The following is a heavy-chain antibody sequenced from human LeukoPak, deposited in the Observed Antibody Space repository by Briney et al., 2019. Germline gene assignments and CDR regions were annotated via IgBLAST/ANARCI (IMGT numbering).Heavy chain of an antibody. CDR2: INHSGST. D-gene: IGHD5-18*01. CDR3: ARLPPGGYSYGYPYYYYGMDV. V-gene: IGHV4-34*01. CDR1: GGSFSGYY. J-gene: IGHJ6*04. Sequence: SETLSLTCAVYGGSFSGYYWSWIRQPPGKGLEWIGEINHSGSTNYNPPLKSRVTISVDTSKNQFSLKLSSVTAADTAVYYCARLPPGGYSYGYPYYYYGMDVWGKGTTVTVSS.